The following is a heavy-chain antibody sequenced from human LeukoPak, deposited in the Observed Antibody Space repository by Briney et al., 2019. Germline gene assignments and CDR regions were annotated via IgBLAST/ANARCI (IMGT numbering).Heavy chain of an antibody. CDR2: IYYSGST. V-gene: IGHV4-59*06. J-gene: IGHJ4*02. D-gene: IGHD4-17*01. CDR3: ATSYGDYVKGGLDY. CDR1: GGSISSYY. Sequence: SETLSLTCTVSGGSISSYYWSWIRQHPGKGLEWIGYIYYSGSTYYNPSLKSRVTISVDTSKNQFSLKLSSVTAADTAVYYCATSYGDYVKGGLDYWGQGTLVTVSS.